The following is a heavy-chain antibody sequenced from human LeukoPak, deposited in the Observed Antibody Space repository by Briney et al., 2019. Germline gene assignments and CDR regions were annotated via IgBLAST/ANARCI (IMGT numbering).Heavy chain of an antibody. Sequence: VASVKVSCKASGYTFTSYDINWVRQATGQGLEWMGWMSPNSGNTGYAQKFQGRVTITRNTSISTACMELSSLRSEDTAVYYCARGDSSGYYYYYYYYMDVWGKGTTVTVSS. V-gene: IGHV1-8*03. CDR2: MSPNSGNT. D-gene: IGHD3-22*01. CDR3: ARGDSSGYYYYYYYYMDV. J-gene: IGHJ6*03. CDR1: GYTFTSYD.